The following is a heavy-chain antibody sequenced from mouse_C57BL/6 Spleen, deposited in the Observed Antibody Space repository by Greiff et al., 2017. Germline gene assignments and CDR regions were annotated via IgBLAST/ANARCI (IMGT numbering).Heavy chain of an antibody. CDR2: IRNKANSYTT. V-gene: IGHV7-3*01. CDR3: ARGGSVYYYDMDD. CDR1: GFTFTDYY. Sequence: DVKLQQSGAGLVQPGGSLSLSCAASGFTFTDYYMSWVSQPPGKALEWLGFIRNKANSYTTNYSSSVKGRFTISRDNSQSILYLQMNALRAEDSAAYYCARGGSVYYYDMDDWGKGTSVTVAS. J-gene: IGHJ4*01. D-gene: IGHD1-3*01.